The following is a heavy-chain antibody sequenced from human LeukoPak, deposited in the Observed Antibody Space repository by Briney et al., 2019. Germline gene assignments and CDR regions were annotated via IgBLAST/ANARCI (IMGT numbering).Heavy chain of an antibody. D-gene: IGHD3-10*01. V-gene: IGHV3-23*01. CDR2: ISGSGGST. Sequence: PGGSLRLSCAASGFTFSSYAMSWVRQAPGKGLEWVSAISGSGGSTYYADSVKGRFTISRDNSKNTLYLQMNSLRAEDTAVYYCARHMGLSITMVREHAFDIWGQGTMVTVSS. J-gene: IGHJ3*02. CDR1: GFTFSSYA. CDR3: ARHMGLSITMVREHAFDI.